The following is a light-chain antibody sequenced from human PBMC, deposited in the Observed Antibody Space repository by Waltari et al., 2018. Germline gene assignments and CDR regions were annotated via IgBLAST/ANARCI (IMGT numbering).Light chain of an antibody. CDR2: GAS. V-gene: IGKV3-15*01. CDR1: QSVSSK. Sequence: ETVMTQSPATLSLSPGERAPISGRASQSVSSKLAWYQQKPGQAPRLLIYGASTRATDIPARFSGGGSGTEFTLIISSLQSEDFAVYFCQQYSYWPRTFGRGTKVEIK. J-gene: IGKJ1*01. CDR3: QQYSYWPRT.